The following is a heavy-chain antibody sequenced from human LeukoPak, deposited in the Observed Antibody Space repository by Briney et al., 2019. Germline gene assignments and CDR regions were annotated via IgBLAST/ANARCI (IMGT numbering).Heavy chain of an antibody. D-gene: IGHD3-9*01. CDR3: STDQGGDILTGC. J-gene: IGHJ4*02. V-gene: IGHV3-15*07. Sequence: GGSLRLSCVGFGFTFTNAWMHWVRQAPGKGLEWVGRIKTKSEGGTIDYAAPVRGRFTISRDDSENTLYLQMNSLKTEDTALYYCSTDQGGDILTGCWGQGTLVTVSS. CDR1: GFTFTNAW. CDR2: IKTKSEGGTI.